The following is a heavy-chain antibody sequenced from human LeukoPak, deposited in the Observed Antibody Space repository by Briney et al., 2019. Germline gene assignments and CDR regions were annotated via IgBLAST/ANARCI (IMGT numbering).Heavy chain of an antibody. V-gene: IGHV3-23*01. J-gene: IGHJ4*02. Sequence: GGSLRLSCAASGFTFSGYAMSWVRQAPRKGLEWVSAVSGSGSTTYYADSVKGRFTISRDNSKNTLYLQMNSLRAEDTAVYYCAKDRRSAEPALSYFAYWGQGTLVTVSS. CDR3: AKDRRSAEPALSYFAY. D-gene: IGHD6-13*01. CDR2: VSGSGSTT. CDR1: GFTFSGYA.